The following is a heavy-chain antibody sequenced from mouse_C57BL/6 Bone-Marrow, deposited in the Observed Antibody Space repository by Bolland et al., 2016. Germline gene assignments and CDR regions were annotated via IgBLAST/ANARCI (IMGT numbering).Heavy chain of an antibody. Sequence: PNNGGTSYNQKFKGKATLTVDKSSSTAYMELRSLTSEDSAVYYCARGGLLGAIDYWGQGTS. V-gene: IGHV1-26*01. CDR3: ARGGLLGAIDY. CDR2: PNNGGT. J-gene: IGHJ4*01. D-gene: IGHD2-3*01.